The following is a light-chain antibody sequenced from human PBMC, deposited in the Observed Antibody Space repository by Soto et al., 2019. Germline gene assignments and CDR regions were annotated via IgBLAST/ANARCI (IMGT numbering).Light chain of an antibody. V-gene: IGLV2-14*01. Sequence: QSALTQPASVSGSPGQSITISCTGTSSDVGGYDYVSWYQQYPDKAPKLMIFEVSNRPSGVSNRFSGSKSGNTASLTISGLRAEDEADYYCSAYAGSSVLFGGGTKLTVL. CDR2: EVS. CDR3: SAYAGSSVL. J-gene: IGLJ2*01. CDR1: SSDVGGYDY.